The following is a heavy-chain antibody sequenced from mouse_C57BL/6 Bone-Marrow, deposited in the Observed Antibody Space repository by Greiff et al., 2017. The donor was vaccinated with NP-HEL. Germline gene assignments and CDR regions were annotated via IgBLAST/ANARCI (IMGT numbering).Heavy chain of an antibody. CDR3: ARVWLRRGDV. CDR1: GYTFTSYW. D-gene: IGHD2-2*01. J-gene: IGHJ1*03. CDR2: IHPNSGST. Sequence: VKLQQPGAELVKPGASVKLSCKASGYTFTSYWMHWVKQRPGQGLEWIGMIHPNSGSTNYNEKFKSKATLTVDKSSSTAYMQLSSLTPEDSAVYYCARVWLRRGDVWGTGTTVTVSS. V-gene: IGHV1-64*01.